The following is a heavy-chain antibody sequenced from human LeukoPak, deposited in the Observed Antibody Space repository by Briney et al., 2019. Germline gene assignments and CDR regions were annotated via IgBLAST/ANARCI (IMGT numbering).Heavy chain of an antibody. V-gene: IGHV3-30*18. CDR2: ISYDGSNK. D-gene: IGHD3-22*01. CDR3: AKDTHYYDNSGYYLFDY. CDR1: GFTFSSYG. Sequence: PGGSLRLSCAASGFTFSSYGMHWVRQAPGKGLEWVAVISYDGSNKYYADSVKGRFTISRDNSKNTLYLQMNSLRAEDTAVYYCAKDTHYYDNSGYYLFDYWGQGTLVTVSS. J-gene: IGHJ4*02.